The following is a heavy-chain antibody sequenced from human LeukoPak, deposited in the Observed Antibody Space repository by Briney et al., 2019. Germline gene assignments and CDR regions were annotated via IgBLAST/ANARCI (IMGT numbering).Heavy chain of an antibody. CDR1: GFTFSDYY. CDR2: ISCSGCSL. J-gene: IGHJ4*02. D-gene: IGHD6-19*01. Sequence: GGSLRLSCAASGFTFSDYYMNWIRQAPGKGLEWLSYISCSGCSLYYTDSVKGRFTISRDNAKKSLYLQMNSLRAEDTAVYYCARRSSVWYSFDYWGQGTQVTVSS. V-gene: IGHV3-11*01. CDR3: ARRSSVWYSFDY.